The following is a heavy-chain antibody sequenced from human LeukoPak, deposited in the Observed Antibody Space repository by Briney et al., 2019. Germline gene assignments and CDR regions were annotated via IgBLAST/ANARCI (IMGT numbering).Heavy chain of an antibody. V-gene: IGHV3-48*04. CDR3: AREPDTAMAY. D-gene: IGHD5-18*01. CDR2: IDSSSRTI. CDR1: GFTLSSYS. J-gene: IGHJ4*02. Sequence: SGGSLRLSCAASGFTLSSYSMNWVRQAPGKGLEWISFIDSSSRTIFYAESVKGRFTISRDNAKNSLYLQMNSLRAEDTAVYYCAREPDTAMAYWGQGTLVTVSS.